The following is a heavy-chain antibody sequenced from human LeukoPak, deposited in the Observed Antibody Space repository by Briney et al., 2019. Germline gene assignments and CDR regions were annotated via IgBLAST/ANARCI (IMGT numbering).Heavy chain of an antibody. Sequence: PSETLSLTCTVSGGSIRSSSYYWGWIRQPPGKGLEWIGSIYYSGSTYYNASLKSRGTISVDTSKNQFSLKLNSVTAAATAVYFCARQVVAVGGTGYFDYWGQGTLVTVSS. D-gene: IGHD6-19*01. CDR3: ARQVVAVGGTGYFDY. CDR1: GGSIRSSSYY. CDR2: IYYSGST. V-gene: IGHV4-39*01. J-gene: IGHJ4*02.